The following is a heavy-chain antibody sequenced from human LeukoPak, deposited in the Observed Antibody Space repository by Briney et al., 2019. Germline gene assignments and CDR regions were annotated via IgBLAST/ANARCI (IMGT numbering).Heavy chain of an antibody. CDR3: ARGDPSHYYYYYGMDV. V-gene: IGHV1-2*06. Sequence: XSVKVSCKASGYTFTGYYMHWVRQAPGQGLEWMGRINPNSGGTNYAQKFQGRVTMTRDTSISTAYMELSRLRSDDTAVYYCARGDPSHYYYYYGMDVWGQGTTVTVSS. J-gene: IGHJ6*02. CDR2: INPNSGGT. CDR1: GYTFTGYY.